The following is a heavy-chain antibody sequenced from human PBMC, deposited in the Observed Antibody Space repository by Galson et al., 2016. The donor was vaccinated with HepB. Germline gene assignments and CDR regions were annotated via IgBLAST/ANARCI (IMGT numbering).Heavy chain of an antibody. Sequence: SLRLSCAASEFTFRSYAMSWVRQAPGKGLDWVSGILESGDSTSYADSVKARFTISRDNSKNTLHLQMNSLRAEDTAVYYCAKRGGANSFGFDYWGQGALVTVSS. J-gene: IGHJ4*02. V-gene: IGHV3-23*01. CDR2: ILESGDST. CDR1: EFTFRSYA. D-gene: IGHD4/OR15-4a*01. CDR3: AKRGGANSFGFDY.